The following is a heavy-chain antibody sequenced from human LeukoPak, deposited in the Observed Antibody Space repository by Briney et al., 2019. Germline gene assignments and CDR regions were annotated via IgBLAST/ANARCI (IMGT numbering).Heavy chain of an antibody. CDR3: ARGQFHDYRTYYYYYGMDV. CDR1: GGSFSGYY. CDR2: INHSGST. J-gene: IGHJ6*02. Sequence: PSETLSLTCAVYGGSFSGYYWSWIRQPPGKGLEWIGEINHSGSTNYNPSLKSRVTISVDTSKNQFSLKLSSVTAADTAVYYCARGQFHDYRTYYYYYGMDVWGQGTTVTVSS. V-gene: IGHV4-34*01. D-gene: IGHD4-4*01.